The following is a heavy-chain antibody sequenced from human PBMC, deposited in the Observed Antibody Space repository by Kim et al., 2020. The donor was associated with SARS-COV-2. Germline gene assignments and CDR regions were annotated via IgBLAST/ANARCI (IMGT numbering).Heavy chain of an antibody. Sequence: GGSLRLSCAASGFTFSSYAMSWVRQAPGKGLEWVSAISGSGGSTYYADSVKGRFTISRDNSKNTLYLQMNSLRAEDTAVYYCAKDYREDIVVVVAATEPLDYWGQGTLVTVSS. J-gene: IGHJ4*02. V-gene: IGHV3-23*01. D-gene: IGHD2-15*01. CDR3: AKDYREDIVVVVAATEPLDY. CDR2: ISGSGGST. CDR1: GFTFSSYA.